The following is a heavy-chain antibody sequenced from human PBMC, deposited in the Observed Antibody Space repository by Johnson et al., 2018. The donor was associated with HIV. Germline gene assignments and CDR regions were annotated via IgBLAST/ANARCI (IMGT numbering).Heavy chain of an antibody. J-gene: IGHJ3*02. CDR2: ISYDGTNE. D-gene: IGHD3-16*01. CDR3: AKDFLVGHYGAFDI. V-gene: IGHV3-30*04. Sequence: QVQLVESGGGVVQPGRSLRLSCAASGFTFSSYAMHWVRQAPGKGLEWVAVISYDGTNEYYADSVKGRFTISRDNSKNTLYLQMNSLRAEDTAVYYCAKDFLVGHYGAFDIWGQGTMVTVSS. CDR1: GFTFSSYA.